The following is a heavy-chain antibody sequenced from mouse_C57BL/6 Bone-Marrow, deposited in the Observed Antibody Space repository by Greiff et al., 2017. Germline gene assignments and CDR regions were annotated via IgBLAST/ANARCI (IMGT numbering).Heavy chain of an antibody. Sequence: EVKLMESGGGLVQSGRSLRLSCATSGFTFRDFYMEWVRQAPGKGLEWIAASRNKANDYTTEYSASVKGRFIVSRDTSQSILYLQMNALRAEDTAIYYCARDAEAGFYAMDYWGQGTSVTVSS. D-gene: IGHD3-2*02. CDR2: SRNKANDYTT. CDR1: GFTFRDFY. J-gene: IGHJ4*01. V-gene: IGHV7-1*01. CDR3: ARDAEAGFYAMDY.